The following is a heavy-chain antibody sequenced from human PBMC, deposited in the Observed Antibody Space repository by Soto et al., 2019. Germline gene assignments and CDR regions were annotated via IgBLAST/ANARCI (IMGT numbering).Heavy chain of an antibody. CDR1: GGSIGSSFYY. CDR3: ARHVRGAPRASFHF. D-gene: IGHD1-26*01. CDR2: IYYSGST. Sequence: PSETLSLTCTVSGGSIGSSFYYWGWIRQPPGMGLEWIGTIYYSGSTNYNPALQSRVTISIDTSKNQFSLNLSSVTAADTAVYYCARHVRGAPRASFHFRGQGTLVTLSS. V-gene: IGHV4-39*01. J-gene: IGHJ4*02.